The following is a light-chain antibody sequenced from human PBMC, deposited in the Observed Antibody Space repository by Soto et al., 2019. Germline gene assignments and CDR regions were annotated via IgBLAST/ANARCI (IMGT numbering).Light chain of an antibody. CDR1: QSVSSYY. CDR2: AAS. Sequence: EIVLTQSPGTLSLSPGERATLSCRASQSVSSYYLAWYQQKPGQAPRLLIYAASSRATGIPDRFSGGGSGKDFTLTISRLEPEDFGVYYCQQCGSSPWTFGQGTKVDIK. CDR3: QQCGSSPWT. J-gene: IGKJ1*01. V-gene: IGKV3-20*01.